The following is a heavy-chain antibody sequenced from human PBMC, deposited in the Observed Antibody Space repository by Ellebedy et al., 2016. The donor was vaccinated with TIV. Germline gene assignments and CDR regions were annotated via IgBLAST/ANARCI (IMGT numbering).Heavy chain of an antibody. J-gene: IGHJ3*02. CDR1: GFIFSGCW. Sequence: PGGSLRLSCAASGFIFSGCWLHWVRQAPVKGLVWVSRINSDGSDTAYADSVRGRFTISRDNAKNTLYLQMNSLRADDTAVYYCAAVQYWEAVFDMWGQGTMVTVSS. D-gene: IGHD2-8*02. V-gene: IGHV3-74*01. CDR2: INSDGSDT. CDR3: AAVQYWEAVFDM.